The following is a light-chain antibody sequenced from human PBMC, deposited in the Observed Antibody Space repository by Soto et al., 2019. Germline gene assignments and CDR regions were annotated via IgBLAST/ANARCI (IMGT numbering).Light chain of an antibody. CDR3: QKYGSSPPT. V-gene: IGKV3-20*01. J-gene: IGKJ1*01. Sequence: EIVLTQSPGTLSLSPGERATLSCRASQSVNSYSLAWYQRKPGQPPRLLLWGASNRATDIPYRVSGSGSGTDFPLTIPSLEPEDFAVYYCQKYGSSPPTVGQGPRVEVK. CDR1: QSVNSYS. CDR2: GAS.